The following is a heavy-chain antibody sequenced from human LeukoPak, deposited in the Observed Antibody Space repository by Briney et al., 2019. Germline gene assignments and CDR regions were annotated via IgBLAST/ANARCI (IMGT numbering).Heavy chain of an antibody. CDR2: IYQSGPT. Sequence: PSETLSLTCAVYGGSFSGYYWSWLRQPPGKGLERIGEIYQSGPTNFNPSLKSRVSISVDKSKNQFSLNLSSVTAADTAVYYCARAPAGNFDYWGQGTLVTVSS. V-gene: IGHV4-34*01. CDR3: ARAPAGNFDY. D-gene: IGHD6-13*01. CDR1: GGSFSGYY. J-gene: IGHJ4*02.